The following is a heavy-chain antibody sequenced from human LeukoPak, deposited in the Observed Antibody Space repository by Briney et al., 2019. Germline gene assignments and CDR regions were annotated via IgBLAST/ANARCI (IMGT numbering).Heavy chain of an antibody. V-gene: IGHV3-15*01. CDR3: TTDSAGART. CDR2: IKSRSYGGTS. J-gene: IGHJ4*02. Sequence: GGSLRLSCAASGISFSDAWLTWVRQAPGKGLEWVGRIKSRSYGGTSDYAAPVRGRFTFSRDDSKNMFYLQMNSLKTEDTAVYYCTTDSAGARTWGQGTLVTVSS. D-gene: IGHD1-26*01. CDR1: GISFSDAW.